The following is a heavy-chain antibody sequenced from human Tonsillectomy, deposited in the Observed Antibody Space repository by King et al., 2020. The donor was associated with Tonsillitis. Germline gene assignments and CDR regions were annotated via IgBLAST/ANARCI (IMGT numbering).Heavy chain of an antibody. CDR1: GGSISTYY. V-gene: IGHV4-59*01. D-gene: IGHD6-13*01. J-gene: IGHJ6*03. CDR2: IYYSGST. Sequence: VQLQESGPGLVKPSETLSLTCTVSGGSISTYYWSWIRQPPGRGLEWIGYIYYSGSTNCNPSLKSRVTISVDTSKNQISLELNSVTAADTAVYYCARVGQELVRGVYYYYYMDVWGKGTTVTVSS. CDR3: ARVGQELVRGVYYYYYMDV.